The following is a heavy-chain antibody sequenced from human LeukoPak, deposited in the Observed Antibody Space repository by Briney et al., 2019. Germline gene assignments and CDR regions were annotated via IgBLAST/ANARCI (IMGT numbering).Heavy chain of an antibody. J-gene: IGHJ4*02. Sequence: PGGSLRLSCAASGFSFSSYIMNWVRQPPGKGLEWIGYIYYSGSTNYNPSLKSRVTISVDTSKNQFSLKLSSVTAADTAVYYCARGPTGTTTVYWGQGTLVTVSS. CDR3: ARGPTGTTTVY. CDR2: IYYSGST. CDR1: GFSFSSYI. V-gene: IGHV4-59*01. D-gene: IGHD1-7*01.